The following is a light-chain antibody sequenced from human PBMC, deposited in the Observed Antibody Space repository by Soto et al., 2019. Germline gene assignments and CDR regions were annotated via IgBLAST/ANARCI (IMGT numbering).Light chain of an antibody. Sequence: DIVVTQSPDSLAVSLGERATINCKSSQSVYYKSTNTNYLGWYQQKPGQPPKLLIKWASTRESGVPDRFSGSGSRRDFTLTINGLQAEDVAVYYCQKYNSFWTLGQGTKVDIK. CDR1: QSVYYKSTNTNY. CDR2: WAS. CDR3: QKYNSFWT. V-gene: IGKV4-1*01. J-gene: IGKJ1*01.